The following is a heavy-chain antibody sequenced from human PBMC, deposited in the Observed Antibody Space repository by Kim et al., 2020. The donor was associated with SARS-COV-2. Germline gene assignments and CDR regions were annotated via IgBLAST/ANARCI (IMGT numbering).Heavy chain of an antibody. V-gene: IGHV4-34*01. Sequence: NQTLKSRVTISVDTSKNQFSRKLSSVTAADTAVYYCANGGNYCSGGSCFDYWGQGTLVTVSS. J-gene: IGHJ4*02. CDR3: ANGGNYCSGGSCFDY. D-gene: IGHD2-15*01.